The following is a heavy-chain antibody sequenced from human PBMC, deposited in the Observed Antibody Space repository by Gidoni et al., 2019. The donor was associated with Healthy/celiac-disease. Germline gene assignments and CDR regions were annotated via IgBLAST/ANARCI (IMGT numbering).Heavy chain of an antibody. D-gene: IGHD6-13*01. CDR3: ARDVSSSPYYYYYGMDV. V-gene: IGHV3-30-3*01. CDR1: GFTFSSYA. CDR2: ISYDGSNK. Sequence: QVQLVESGGGVVQPGRSLRLSCAASGFTFSSYAMHWVRQAPGTGLEWVAVISYDGSNKYYADSVKGRFTISRDNSKNTMYLHMNSLRAEDTAVYYCARDVSSSPYYYYYGMDVWGQGTTVTVSS. J-gene: IGHJ6*02.